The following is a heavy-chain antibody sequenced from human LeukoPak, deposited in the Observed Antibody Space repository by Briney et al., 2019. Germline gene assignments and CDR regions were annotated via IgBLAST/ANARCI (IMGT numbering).Heavy chain of an antibody. Sequence: GGSLRLSCAASGFTFSSYAMSWVRQAPGKGLEWVSAISGSGGSTHYADSVKGRFTISRDNAKNSLYLQMNSLRAEDTAVYYCAREKVNWFDPWGQGTLVTVSS. CDR3: AREKVNWFDP. CDR1: GFTFSSYA. J-gene: IGHJ5*02. V-gene: IGHV3-23*01. CDR2: ISGSGGST.